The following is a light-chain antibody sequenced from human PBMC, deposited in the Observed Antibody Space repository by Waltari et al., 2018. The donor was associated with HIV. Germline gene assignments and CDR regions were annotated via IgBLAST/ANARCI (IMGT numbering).Light chain of an antibody. Sequence: ETILTQSPGTLSLSPGERATLSYRASQSVSSSHLAWYQQKPGQAPRLLVYDASSRATGIPDRFSGSGSGTDFILTINGLEPEDFAVYYCQQYDNSRWTFGQGTKVEIK. V-gene: IGKV3-20*01. CDR2: DAS. J-gene: IGKJ1*01. CDR3: QQYDNSRWT. CDR1: QSVSSSH.